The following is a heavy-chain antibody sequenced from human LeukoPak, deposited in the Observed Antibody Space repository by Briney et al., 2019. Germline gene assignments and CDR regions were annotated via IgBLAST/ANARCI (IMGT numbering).Heavy chain of an antibody. J-gene: IGHJ1*01. CDR1: GYSFTSYG. CDR3: ASCHCTNGVCYGECEYFQH. Sequence: ASLKVSCKASGYSFTSYGITWVRQAPGQGLEWMGWISTYDGHANYAQKLQGRVTLTTDTSTVTAYMELRSLRSDDTAVYYCASCHCTNGVCYGECEYFQHWGQGTLVTVSS. CDR2: ISTYDGHA. V-gene: IGHV1-18*01. D-gene: IGHD2-8*01.